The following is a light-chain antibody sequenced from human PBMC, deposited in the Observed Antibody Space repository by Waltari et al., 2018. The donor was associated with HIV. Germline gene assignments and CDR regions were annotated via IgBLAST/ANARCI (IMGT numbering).Light chain of an antibody. J-gene: IGKJ1*01. CDR3: QQSYSTPRT. Sequence: DIQMTQSPSSLSASVGDRVTITCRASQSISNYLNWYQQKPVKAPKLLMYAASSLQSGVPSRFSGSGSGTDFTLTISSLQPEDFATYYCQQSYSTPRTFGQGTKVEFK. CDR1: QSISNY. CDR2: AAS. V-gene: IGKV1-39*01.